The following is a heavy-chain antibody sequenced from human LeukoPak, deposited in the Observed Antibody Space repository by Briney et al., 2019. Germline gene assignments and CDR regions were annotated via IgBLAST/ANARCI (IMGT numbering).Heavy chain of an antibody. V-gene: IGHV4-59*01. CDR2: IYYRGTT. CDR1: GGSISDYY. CDR3: ARGPPRTGRERYFDY. D-gene: IGHD1-1*01. Sequence: KASETLSLTCTVSGGSISDYYWNWIRQPPEKGLEWIGYIYYRGTTNYNPSLNSRVTISLDSSKNQFSLKLSSVTAADTAVYYCARGPPRTGRERYFDYWGQGTLVSVSS. J-gene: IGHJ4*02.